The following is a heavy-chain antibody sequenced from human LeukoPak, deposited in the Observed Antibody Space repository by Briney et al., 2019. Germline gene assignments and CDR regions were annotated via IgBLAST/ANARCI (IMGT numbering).Heavy chain of an antibody. D-gene: IGHD6-19*01. CDR2: INHSGST. CDR3: ARSYLGGWYYFDY. Sequence: SETLSPTCAVYGGSFSGYYWSWIRQPPGKGLEWIGEINHSGSTNYNPSPKSRVTISVDTSKNQFSLKLSSVTAADTAVYYCARSYLGGWYYFDYWGQGTLVTVSS. CDR1: GGSFSGYY. V-gene: IGHV4-34*01. J-gene: IGHJ4*02.